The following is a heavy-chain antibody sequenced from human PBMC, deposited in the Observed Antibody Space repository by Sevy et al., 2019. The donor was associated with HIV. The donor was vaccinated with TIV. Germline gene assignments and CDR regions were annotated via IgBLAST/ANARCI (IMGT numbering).Heavy chain of an antibody. CDR2: ISYDGSNK. Sequence: GGSLRLSCAASGFTFSNYAMHWVRQAPGKGLEWVAVISYDGSNKYYADSVRGRFTISRDSSKNTLYLQMRSLRPEDTSVYYGAIDLEVYGGWEGTSQGMDVWGQGTTVTVSS. CDR3: AIDLEVYGGWEGTSQGMDV. D-gene: IGHD1-26*01. CDR1: GFTFSNYA. J-gene: IGHJ6*02. V-gene: IGHV3-30-3*01.